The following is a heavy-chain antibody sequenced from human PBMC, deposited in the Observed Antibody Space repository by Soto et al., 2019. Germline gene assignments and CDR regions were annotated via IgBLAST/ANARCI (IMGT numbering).Heavy chain of an antibody. CDR1: GFTFSSYG. J-gene: IGHJ4*02. D-gene: IGHD5-12*01. Sequence: GGSLRLSCAASGFTFSSYGMHWVRQAPGKGLEWVAVIWYDGSNKYYADSVKGRFTISRDNSKNTLYLQMNSLRAEDTAVYYCARDSMATITSRYFDYWGQGTLVTVSS. CDR3: ARDSMATITSRYFDY. V-gene: IGHV3-33*01. CDR2: IWYDGSNK.